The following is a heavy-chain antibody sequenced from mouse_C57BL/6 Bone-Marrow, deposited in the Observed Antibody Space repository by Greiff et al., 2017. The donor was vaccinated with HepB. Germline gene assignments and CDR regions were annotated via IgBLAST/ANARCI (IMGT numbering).Heavy chain of an antibody. Sequence: EVKLLESGPGLVKPSQSLSLTCSVTGYSITSGYYWNWIRQFPGNKLEWMGYISYDGSNNYNPSLKNRISITRDTSKNQFFLKLNSVTTEDTATYYCARDDGYPFDYWGQGTTLTVSS. J-gene: IGHJ2*01. CDR1: GYSITSGYY. V-gene: IGHV3-6*01. D-gene: IGHD2-3*01. CDR3: ARDDGYPFDY. CDR2: ISYDGSN.